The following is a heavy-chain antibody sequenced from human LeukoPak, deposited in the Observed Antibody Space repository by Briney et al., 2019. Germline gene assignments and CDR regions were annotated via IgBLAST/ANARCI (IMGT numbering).Heavy chain of an antibody. CDR3: ARITGYSSSWYGGSLF. Sequence: PGGSLRLSCAASGFTFSSYAMSWVRQAPGKGLEWVSAISGSGGSTYYADSVKGRFTISRDNSKNTLYLQMNSLRAEDTAVYYCARITGYSSSWYGGSLFWGQGTLVTVSS. J-gene: IGHJ4*02. CDR1: GFTFSSYA. V-gene: IGHV3-23*01. D-gene: IGHD6-13*01. CDR2: ISGSGGST.